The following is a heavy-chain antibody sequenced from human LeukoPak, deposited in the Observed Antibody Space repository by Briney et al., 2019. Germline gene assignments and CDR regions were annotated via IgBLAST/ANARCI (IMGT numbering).Heavy chain of an antibody. CDR1: GFTFNNYL. V-gene: IGHV3-23*01. CDR2: LFTGGGRT. J-gene: IGHJ4*02. Sequence: PGGSLRLPCAASGFTFNNYLMSWVRQAPGKGLEWVSVLFTGGGRTLYADSVKDRFTISGDTSRTTLYLQMNGLRAEDTAVYYCAKECDYSPGHKFDLWGQGTLVTVSS. CDR3: AKECDYSPGHKFDL. D-gene: IGHD3-10*01.